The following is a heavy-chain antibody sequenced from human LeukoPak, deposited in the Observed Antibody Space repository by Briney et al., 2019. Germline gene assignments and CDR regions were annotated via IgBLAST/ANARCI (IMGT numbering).Heavy chain of an antibody. CDR1: GFRFSDSW. J-gene: IGHJ1*01. V-gene: IGHV3-7*05. CDR2: IHQDAGEK. Sequence: GGSKRLSCAGSGFRFSDSWMTWVRQIPGKGLQWVASIHQDAGEKQYLESVRGRFTISRDNAKSSLYLQMNSLRVEDTAVYYCATSRDHYGHCWGHRILVSVSS. CDR3: ATSRDHYGHC. D-gene: IGHD3-10*01.